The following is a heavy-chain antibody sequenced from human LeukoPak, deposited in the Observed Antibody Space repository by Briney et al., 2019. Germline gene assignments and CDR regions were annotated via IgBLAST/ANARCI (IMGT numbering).Heavy chain of an antibody. CDR2: IYYSGST. CDR3: ARGWGYFDH. D-gene: IGHD3-16*01. J-gene: IGHJ4*02. Sequence: SETLSLTCSVSGGSVSRNSDYWAWSRQPPGKGLEWIGYIYYSGSTNYDPSLKSRVTISVDTSKTQFSLNLSSVTAADTAVYYCARGWGYFDHWGQGTLVTVSS. CDR1: GGSVSRNSDY. V-gene: IGHV4-61*01.